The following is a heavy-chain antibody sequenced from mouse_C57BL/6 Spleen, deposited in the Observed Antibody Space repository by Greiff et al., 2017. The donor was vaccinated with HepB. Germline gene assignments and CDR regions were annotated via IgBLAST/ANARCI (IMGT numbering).Heavy chain of an antibody. J-gene: IGHJ2*01. D-gene: IGHD3-3*01. CDR2: CDPENGDT. CDR1: GFNITDDY. Sequence: VQLQQSGAELVRPGASVKFSCTASGFNITDDYMHWVKQRPEQGLEWIGWCDPENGDTEYASKFQGKATITADTSSNTAYLQHSSLTSEDTAVYYCTTGDYYGDDWGQGTTLTVSS. V-gene: IGHV14-4*01. CDR3: TTGDYYGDD.